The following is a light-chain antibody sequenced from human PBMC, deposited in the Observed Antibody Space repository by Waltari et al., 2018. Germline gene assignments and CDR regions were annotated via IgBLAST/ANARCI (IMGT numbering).Light chain of an antibody. V-gene: IGLV1-44*01. Sequence: QSVLTQPPSGSGTPGQRVTISCSGGRSNIGSETVNWYQQLPGPAPTVLIYNDNQRPSGVPDRFSGSKSGTSASLAISGLQSEDEADYYCAAWDDSLHAWVFGGGTKLTVL. CDR2: NDN. CDR1: RSNIGSET. J-gene: IGLJ3*02. CDR3: AAWDDSLHAWV.